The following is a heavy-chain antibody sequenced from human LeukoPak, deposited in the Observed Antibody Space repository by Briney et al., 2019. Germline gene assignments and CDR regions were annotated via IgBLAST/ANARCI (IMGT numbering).Heavy chain of an antibody. D-gene: IGHD1-26*01. Sequence: PGGSLRLSCAASGFTFSSYGMSWVRQAPGKGLEWVSAISGSGGSTYYADSVKGRFTISRDNSKNTLYLQMNSLRAEDTAVYYCAKGSGSCLSPLYYFDYWGQGTLVTVSS. J-gene: IGHJ4*02. CDR2: ISGSGGST. CDR3: AKGSGSCLSPLYYFDY. V-gene: IGHV3-23*01. CDR1: GFTFSSYG.